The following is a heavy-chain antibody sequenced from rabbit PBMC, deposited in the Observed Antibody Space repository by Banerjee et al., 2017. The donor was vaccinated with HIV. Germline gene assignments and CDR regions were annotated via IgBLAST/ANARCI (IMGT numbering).Heavy chain of an antibody. J-gene: IGHJ6*01. V-gene: IGHV1S45*01. D-gene: IGHD6-1*01. CDR1: GFDFSSSYY. CDR2: INGGSGNT. Sequence: QEQLEESGGGLVQPEGSLTLTCTASGFDFSSSYYMCWVRQAPGKGLEWIGCINGGSGNTGYATWAKGRFTISKTSSTTVTLQMTSLTAADTATYFCAREDYSYDYVDLRGQGTLVTVS. CDR3: AREDYSYDYVDL.